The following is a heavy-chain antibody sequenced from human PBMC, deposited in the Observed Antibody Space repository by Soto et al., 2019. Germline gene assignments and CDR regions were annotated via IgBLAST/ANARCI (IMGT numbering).Heavy chain of an antibody. CDR1: GFTFSSYG. D-gene: IGHD6-13*01. V-gene: IGHV3-30*18. Sequence: PVGSLRLSCAASGFTFSSYGMHWVRQAPGKGLEWVAVISYDGSNKYYADSVKGRFTISRDNSKNTLYLQMNSLRAEDTAVYYCAKDLWAAAGFHYWGQGTLVTVSS. CDR3: AKDLWAAAGFHY. J-gene: IGHJ4*02. CDR2: ISYDGSNK.